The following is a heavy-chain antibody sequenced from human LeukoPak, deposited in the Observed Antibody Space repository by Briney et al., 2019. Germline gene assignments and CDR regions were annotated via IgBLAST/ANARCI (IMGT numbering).Heavy chain of an antibody. CDR3: ATRSGYSSGWYVY. J-gene: IGHJ4*02. CDR2: IRSKAYGGTT. Sequence: GGSLRLSCTASGFTFGDYAMSWVRQAPGKGLEWVGFIRSKAYGGTTEYAASVKGRFTISRDDSKSIAYLQMNSLRAEDTAVYYCATRSGYSSGWYVYWGQGTLVTVSS. CDR1: GFTFGDYA. D-gene: IGHD6-19*01. V-gene: IGHV3-49*04.